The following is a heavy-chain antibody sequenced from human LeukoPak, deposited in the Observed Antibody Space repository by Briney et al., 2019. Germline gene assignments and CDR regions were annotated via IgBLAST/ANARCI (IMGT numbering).Heavy chain of an antibody. CDR2: INPNSGGT. CDR3: ARDKGPVEMATMRYYYYYMDV. CDR1: GYTFTGYY. D-gene: IGHD5-24*01. V-gene: IGHV1-2*02. Sequence: ASVKVSCKASGYTFTGYYMHWVRQAPGQGLEWMGWINPNSGGTNYAQKFQGRVTMTRDTSISTAYMELSRLRSDDTAVYYCARDKGPVEMATMRYYYYYMDVWGKGTTVTISS. J-gene: IGHJ6*03.